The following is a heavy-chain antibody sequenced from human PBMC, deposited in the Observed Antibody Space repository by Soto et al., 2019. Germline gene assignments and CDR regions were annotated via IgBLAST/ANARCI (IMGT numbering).Heavy chain of an antibody. V-gene: IGHV4-59*01. CDR1: GRTMSSNY. D-gene: IGHD3-16*01. J-gene: IGHJ4*02. CDR2: VFYGGT. Sequence: SSETLSLTCSVSGRTMSSNYWSLIRQSPDKGLEWLGYVFYGGTDYNPSLGGRVSMSVETSKSQFSLKLTSVTVADTAVYYCASYRGDLYFESSGPGRLVTVSS. CDR3: ASYRGDLYFES.